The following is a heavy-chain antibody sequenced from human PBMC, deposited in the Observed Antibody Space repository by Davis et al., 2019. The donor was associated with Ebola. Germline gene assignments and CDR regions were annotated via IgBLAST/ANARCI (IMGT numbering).Heavy chain of an antibody. Sequence: GESLKISCAASGFTFSNFYMHWVRQAPGKGLEWVARIKSDGSTIRYADSVKGRFTISRDNTNNTLYLQMNSLRGDDSAVYYCVRDSSHQLPHWLYYFYGMDVWGQGTTVTVSS. J-gene: IGHJ6*02. V-gene: IGHV3-74*01. CDR3: VRDSSHQLPHWLYYFYGMDV. CDR2: IKSDGSTI. D-gene: IGHD6-13*01. CDR1: GFTFSNFY.